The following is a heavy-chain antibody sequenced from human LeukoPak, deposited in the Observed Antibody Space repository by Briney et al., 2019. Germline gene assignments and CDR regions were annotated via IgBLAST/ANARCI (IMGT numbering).Heavy chain of an antibody. CDR1: GYTFSDHY. D-gene: IGHD4-17*01. V-gene: IGHV1-2*02. Sequence: ASVKVSCKAYGYTFSDHYMHWVRQAPGQGLEWMGWINPDSGGTQYAEKFQGRVSMTRDTSINTVHMEMSGPTSDDTAIFYCARETSDYGDFDSWGQGTLVTVSS. J-gene: IGHJ5*01. CDR2: INPDSGGT. CDR3: ARETSDYGDFDS.